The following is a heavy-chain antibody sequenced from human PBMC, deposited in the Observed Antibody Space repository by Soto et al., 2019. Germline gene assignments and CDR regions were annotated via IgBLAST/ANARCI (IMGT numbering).Heavy chain of an antibody. CDR3: AKPHCSGGSCYLAEYFQH. D-gene: IGHD2-15*01. J-gene: IGHJ1*01. Sequence: QVQLVESGGGVVQPGRSLRLSCAASGFTFSSYGMHWVRQAPGKGLEWVAVISYDGSNKYYADSVKGRFTISRDNSKNTLYLQMNSLGAEDTAVYYCAKPHCSGGSCYLAEYFQHWGQGTLVTVSS. CDR2: ISYDGSNK. CDR1: GFTFSSYG. V-gene: IGHV3-30*18.